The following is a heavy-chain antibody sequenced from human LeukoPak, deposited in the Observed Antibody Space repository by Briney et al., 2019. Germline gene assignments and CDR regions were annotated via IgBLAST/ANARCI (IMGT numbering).Heavy chain of an antibody. D-gene: IGHD6-13*01. Sequence: GGSLRLSCAASGFTFSSYSMNWVRQAPGKGLEWVSYISSSSSTIYYADSVKGRFTISRDNAKNSLYLQMNSLRAEDTAVYYCARPTAAYTPYFDYWGQGTLVTVSS. CDR1: GFTFSSYS. V-gene: IGHV3-48*01. CDR3: ARPTAAYTPYFDY. J-gene: IGHJ4*02. CDR2: ISSSSSTI.